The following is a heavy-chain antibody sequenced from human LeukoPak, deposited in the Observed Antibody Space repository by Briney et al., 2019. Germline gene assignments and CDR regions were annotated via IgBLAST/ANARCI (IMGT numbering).Heavy chain of an antibody. D-gene: IGHD3-10*01. CDR1: GYAFTNYA. CDR3: ATGYYGSGSYYNVGIDY. V-gene: IGHV1-3*01. CDR2: VNAGNSHT. Sequence: ASVKVSCKASGYAFTNYAIQWVRQAPGQRLEWMGWVNAGNSHTRYSPKFQGRVTIARDTSASTAYMELSSLRSEDTAVYYCATGYYGSGSYYNVGIDYWGQGTLVTVSS. J-gene: IGHJ4*02.